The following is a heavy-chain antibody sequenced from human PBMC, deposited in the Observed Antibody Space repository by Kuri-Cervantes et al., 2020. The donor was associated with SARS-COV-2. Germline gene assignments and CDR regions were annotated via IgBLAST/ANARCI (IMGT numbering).Heavy chain of an antibody. CDR1: GFTFSSYA. V-gene: IGHV3-30-3*01. CDR3: VRDSHCSSTSCYTDGMDV. CDR2: ISYDGSNK. J-gene: IGHJ6*02. Sequence: GESLKISCAASGFTFSSYAMHWVRQAPGKGLEWVAVISYDGSNKYYADSVKGRFTISRDNSKNTLYLQMNSLRAEDTAVYYCVRDSHCSSTSCYTDGMDVWGQGTTVTVSS. D-gene: IGHD2-2*02.